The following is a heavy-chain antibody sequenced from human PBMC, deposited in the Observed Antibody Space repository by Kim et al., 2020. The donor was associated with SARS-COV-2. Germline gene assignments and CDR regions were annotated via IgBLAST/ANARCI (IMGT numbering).Heavy chain of an antibody. D-gene: IGHD6-6*01. CDR2: T. Sequence: TTYARKFQGRVTVTMDTSTSTLYMELSSLRSEDTALYYCAREPGSRPFDYWGQGTLVTVSS. V-gene: IGHV1-46*01. J-gene: IGHJ4*02. CDR3: AREPGSRPFDY.